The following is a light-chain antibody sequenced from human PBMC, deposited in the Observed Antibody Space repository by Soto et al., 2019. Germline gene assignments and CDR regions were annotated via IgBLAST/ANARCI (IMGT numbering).Light chain of an antibody. V-gene: IGKV3-15*01. CDR2: GAS. CDR1: QSVSTN. J-gene: IGKJ4*01. Sequence: EIVMTQSPATLSVPPGERATLSCRASQSVSTNFAWYQQKPGQAPSLLIYGASTRATAVPARFTASGSGTEVTLTISGLQSEVFAVYYCPQYNTWPRTFGGGLKVEVK. CDR3: PQYNTWPRT.